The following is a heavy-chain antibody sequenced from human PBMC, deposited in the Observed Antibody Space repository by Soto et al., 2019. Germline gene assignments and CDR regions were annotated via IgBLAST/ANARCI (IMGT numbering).Heavy chain of an antibody. J-gene: IGHJ6*02. Sequence: GGSLRLSCEGSGFTFRSHSMNWVRQAPGRXLEWVASISTSSSFIYYGDSVRGRFIISRDNAKNSLDLQMDSLRVEDTAVYYCARENKDVNKSTSISSGFHGMDVWGQGITVTVCS. V-gene: IGHV3-21*01. CDR3: ARENKDVNKSTSISSGFHGMDV. CDR2: ISTSSSFI. D-gene: IGHD2-2*01. CDR1: GFTFRSHS.